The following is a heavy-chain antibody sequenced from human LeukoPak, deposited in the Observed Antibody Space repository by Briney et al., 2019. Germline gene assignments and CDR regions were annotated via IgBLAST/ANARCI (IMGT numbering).Heavy chain of an antibody. CDR3: AKGEWAITMIVVAPFDY. J-gene: IGHJ4*02. CDR1: GFTFSSYA. Sequence: GGSLRLSCAASGFTFSSYAMHWVRQAPGKGLEWVAVISYDGSNKYYADSVKGRFTISRDNSKNTLYLQMNSLRAEDTAVYYCAKGEWAITMIVVAPFDYWGQGTLVTVSS. D-gene: IGHD3-22*01. CDR2: ISYDGSNK. V-gene: IGHV3-30-3*01.